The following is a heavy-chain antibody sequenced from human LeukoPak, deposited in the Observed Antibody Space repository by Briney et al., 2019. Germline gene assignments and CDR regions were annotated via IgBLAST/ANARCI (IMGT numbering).Heavy chain of an antibody. V-gene: IGHV4-59*01. D-gene: IGHD3-9*01. CDR1: GGSISSYY. CDR3: ARDSLTGYSSYFDN. Sequence: ASETLSLTCTVSGGSISSYYWSWIRQPPGKGLEWIGYIYYSGSTNHNPSLKSRVTISVDTSKNQFSLKLSSVTAAHTAVYYCARDSLTGYSSYFDNWGQGTLVTVSS. J-gene: IGHJ4*02. CDR2: IYYSGST.